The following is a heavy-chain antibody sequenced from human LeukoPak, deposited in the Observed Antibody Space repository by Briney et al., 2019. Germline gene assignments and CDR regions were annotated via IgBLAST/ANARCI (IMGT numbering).Heavy chain of an antibody. D-gene: IGHD2-15*01. CDR1: GFTFSSYA. Sequence: GGSLRLSCAASGFTFSSYAMSWVRQAPGKGLEWVSSISSSSSYIYYADSVKGRFTISRDNAKNSLYLQMNSLRAEDTAVYYCASWHCSGGSCYGRWGQGTLVTVSS. CDR3: ASWHCSGGSCYGR. J-gene: IGHJ4*02. CDR2: ISSSSSYI. V-gene: IGHV3-21*01.